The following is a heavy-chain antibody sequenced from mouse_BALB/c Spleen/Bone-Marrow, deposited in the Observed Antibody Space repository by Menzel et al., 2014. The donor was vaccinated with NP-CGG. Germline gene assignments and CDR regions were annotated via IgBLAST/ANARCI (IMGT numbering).Heavy chain of an antibody. V-gene: IGHV4-1*02. CDR1: GSDFSGFW. D-gene: IGHD1-2*01. CDR3: ARLGYYGSFAY. J-gene: IGHJ3*01. Sequence: EVQLVESGGGLVQPGGSLKLSCAASGSDFSGFWMSWVRQAPGRGLEWIGEINPDSNTINYSPSLKDKFIISRDNAKNTLYLQMSKVRSEDTALYYCARLGYYGSFAYWGQGTLVTVSA. CDR2: INPDSNTI.